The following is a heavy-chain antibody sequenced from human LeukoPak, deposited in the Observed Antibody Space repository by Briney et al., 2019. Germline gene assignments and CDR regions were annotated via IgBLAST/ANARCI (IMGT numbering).Heavy chain of an antibody. V-gene: IGHV3-21*01. D-gene: IGHD3-3*02. J-gene: IGHJ4*02. CDR3: ARTGTYGAMDY. Sequence: GGSLRLSXAASGFTVSSNYMSWVRQAPGKGLEWVSSISSSSSYIYYADSVKGRFTISRDNAKNSLYLQMNSLRAEDTAVYYCARTGTYGAMDYWGQGTLVTVSS. CDR1: GFTVSSNY. CDR2: ISSSSSYI.